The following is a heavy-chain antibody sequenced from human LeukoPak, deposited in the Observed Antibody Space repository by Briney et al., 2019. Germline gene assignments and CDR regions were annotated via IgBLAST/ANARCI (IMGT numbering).Heavy chain of an antibody. V-gene: IGHV3-30-3*02. CDR2: ISYDGSNK. CDR3: SKWGDYDVLTGYYDSDF. CDR1: GFTFSSYA. J-gene: IGHJ4*02. Sequence: GGSLRLSCAASGFTFSSYAMHWVRQAPGKGLEWVAVISYDGSNKYYADSVKGRFTISRDNSKNSLFLQMNSLRVEDTALYYCSKWGDYDVLTGYYDSDFWGQGTLVTVSA. D-gene: IGHD3-9*01.